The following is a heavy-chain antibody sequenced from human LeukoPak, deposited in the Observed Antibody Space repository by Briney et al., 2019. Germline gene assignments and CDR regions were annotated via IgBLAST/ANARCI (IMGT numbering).Heavy chain of an antibody. CDR3: ASRRACTYIGGAFDL. V-gene: IGHV4-39*07. D-gene: IGHD3-16*01. J-gene: IGHJ3*01. CDR2: INHSGST. Sequence: SETLSLTCAVSGGSISSSSYYYNWIRQPPGQEPEWIGEINHSGSTNYNPSLKSRVTMSVDASKSQFSLKMSSVTAADTAVYYCASRRACTYIGGAFDLWGQGTMVTVSS. CDR1: GGSISSSSYY.